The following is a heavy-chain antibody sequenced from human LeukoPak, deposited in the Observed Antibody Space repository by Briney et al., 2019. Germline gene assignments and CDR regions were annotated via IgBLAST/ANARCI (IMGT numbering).Heavy chain of an antibody. CDR2: ISADGSST. CDR3: ARLGRVTGWYSEY. Sequence: GGSLRLPCAASGFTFKTYGMHWVRQAPGKGLVWVSRISADGSSTKYADSVKGRFTISRDNAKSTLYLHLNSLTAEDTAVYYCARLGRVTGWYSEYWGQGNLVTVSS. J-gene: IGHJ4*02. D-gene: IGHD6-19*01. CDR1: GFTFKTYG. V-gene: IGHV3-74*01.